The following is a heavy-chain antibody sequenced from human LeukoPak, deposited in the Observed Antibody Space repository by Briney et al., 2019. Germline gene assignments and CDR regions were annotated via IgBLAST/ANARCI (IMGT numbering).Heavy chain of an antibody. CDR1: GYNFIDYY. J-gene: IGHJ4*02. CDR2: INPNSGGT. V-gene: IGHV1-2*02. D-gene: IGHD3-22*01. CDR3: ARGYKDYYDSSGYYPFDY. Sequence: ASVKVSCKASGYNFIDYYMHWVRQAPGQGLEWMGWINPNSGGTNYAQKFQGRVTMTRDTSISTAYMELSRLRSDDTAVYYCARGYKDYYDSSGYYPFDYWGQGTLVTVSS.